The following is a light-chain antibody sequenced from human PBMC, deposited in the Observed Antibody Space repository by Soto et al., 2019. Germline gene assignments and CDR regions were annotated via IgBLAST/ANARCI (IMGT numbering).Light chain of an antibody. J-gene: IGLJ2*01. CDR1: SSDVGSYNL. Sequence: QSALTQPASVSGSPGQSITISCTGTSSDVGSYNLVSWYQQHPGKAPKLVIYEGTRRPSGVSNRFSGSKSGNTASLTISGLQAEDEADYYCCSYAGSYIFVLFGGGTQLTVL. V-gene: IGLV2-23*03. CDR2: EGT. CDR3: CSYAGSYIFVL.